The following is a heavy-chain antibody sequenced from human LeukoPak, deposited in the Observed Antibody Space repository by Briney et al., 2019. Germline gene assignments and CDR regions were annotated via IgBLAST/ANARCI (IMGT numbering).Heavy chain of an antibody. D-gene: IGHD3-9*01. J-gene: IGHJ1*01. CDR3: AKDYYAILPGYPPYGYFQH. Sequence: GGSLRLSCAASGFTFSSYAMSWVRQAPGKGLEWVSAISGSGGSTYYADSVKGRFTISRDNAKNRVYMQMNSLRAEDTAVYYGAKDYYAILPGYPPYGYFQHWGQGTLVTVSS. CDR1: GFTFSSYA. CDR2: ISGSGGST. V-gene: IGHV3-23*01.